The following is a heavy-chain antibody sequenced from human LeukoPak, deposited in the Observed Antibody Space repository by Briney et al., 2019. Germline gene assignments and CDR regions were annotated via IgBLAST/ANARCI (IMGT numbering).Heavy chain of an antibody. CDR2: INHSGST. V-gene: IGHV4-34*01. J-gene: IGHJ6*02. Sequence: PSETLSLTCAVYGGSFSGYYWSWIRQPPGKGLEWIGEINHSGSTNYNPSLKSRVTISVDTSKNQFSLKLSSVTAADTAVYYCARVAVPAAIAYYYYGMDVWGQGTTVTVSS. CDR1: GGSFSGYY. D-gene: IGHD2-2*01. CDR3: ARVAVPAAIAYYYYGMDV.